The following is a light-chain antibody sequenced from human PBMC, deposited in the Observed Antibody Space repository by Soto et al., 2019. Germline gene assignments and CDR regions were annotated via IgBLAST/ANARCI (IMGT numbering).Light chain of an antibody. CDR3: ASWDDSLNGLI. CDR1: NSNIGNNA. J-gene: IGLJ2*01. V-gene: IGLV1-36*01. CDR2: YDD. Sequence: QPVLTQPPSVSEAPGQRVTISCSGRNSNIGNNAVNWYQQFPGKAPKLLIYYDDMLSSGVSDRFAGSKSGTSASLAISGLQSEDEADYFCASWDDSLNGLIFGGGTKLTVL.